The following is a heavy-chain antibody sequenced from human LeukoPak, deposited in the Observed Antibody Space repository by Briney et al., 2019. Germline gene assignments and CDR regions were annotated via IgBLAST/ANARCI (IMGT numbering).Heavy chain of an antibody. V-gene: IGHV4-30-2*01. Sequence: HSETLSLTCTVSGGSISSGGYYWSWIRQPPGKGLEWIGYIYHSGSTYYNPSLKSRVTISVDRSKNQFSLKLSSVTAADTAVYYCARVGSPYYYMDVWGKGTTVTVSS. J-gene: IGHJ6*03. D-gene: IGHD3-16*01. CDR2: IYHSGST. CDR3: ARVGSPYYYMDV. CDR1: GGSISSGGYY.